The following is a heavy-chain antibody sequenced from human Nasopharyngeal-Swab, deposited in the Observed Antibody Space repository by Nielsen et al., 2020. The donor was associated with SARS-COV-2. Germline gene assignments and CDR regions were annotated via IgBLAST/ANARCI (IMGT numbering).Heavy chain of an antibody. CDR2: ITSGNSV. J-gene: IGHJ6*02. Sequence: GESLKISCATSGFTFSPYTMTWVRQAPGKGLQWISYITSGNSVQYADSVRGRFTISRDNAKNSVYLQADSLRVEDTAVYYCARGHYGLDVWGQGTTVTVSS. CDR3: ARGHYGLDV. V-gene: IGHV3-48*04. CDR1: GFTFSPYT.